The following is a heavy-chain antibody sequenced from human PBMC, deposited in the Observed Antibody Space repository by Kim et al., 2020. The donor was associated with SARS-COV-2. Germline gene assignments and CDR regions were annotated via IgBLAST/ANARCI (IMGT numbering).Heavy chain of an antibody. CDR3: ARGQPLDY. CDR1: GGSIRSGGKF. V-gene: IGHV4-31*03. Sequence: SETLSLTCSVSGGSIRSGGKFWTWIRQHPAKGLEWIGYISYSGNSHYSPSLRSRASISLQTSENQFSLELTSVTAADTAVYYCARGQPLDYWGQGILGT. CDR2: ISYSGNS. D-gene: IGHD2-2*01. J-gene: IGHJ4*02.